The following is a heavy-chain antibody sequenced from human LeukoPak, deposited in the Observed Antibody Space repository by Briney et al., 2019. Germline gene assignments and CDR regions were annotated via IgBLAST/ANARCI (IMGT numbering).Heavy chain of an antibody. V-gene: IGHV3-21*04. CDR3: ARVRGVGSTIPYYFDY. J-gene: IGHJ4*02. CDR2: ISSSSSYI. CDR1: GFTFSSYS. D-gene: IGHD5/OR15-5a*01. Sequence: GGSLRLSCAASGFTFSSYSMNWVRQAPGKGLEWVSSISSSSSYIYYADSVKGRFTISRDNSKNTLYLQMNSLRAEDTAVYYCARVRGVGSTIPYYFDYWGQGTLVTVSS.